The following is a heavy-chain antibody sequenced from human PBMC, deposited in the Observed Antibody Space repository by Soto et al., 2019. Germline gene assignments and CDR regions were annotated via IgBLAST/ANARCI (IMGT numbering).Heavy chain of an antibody. CDR3: AKARCTGNSCYVPDY. CDR1: GFTFKSYT. V-gene: IGHV3-23*01. J-gene: IGHJ4*01. Sequence: PGGSLRLSCGASGFTFKSYTMAWVRQAPGKGLEWVSSISGSGSSPSYADSVQGRFIIYRDNSRTTLSLQMNSLRAEDTATYYCAKARCTGNSCYVPDYWGHGSLVTVSS. D-gene: IGHD2-8*02. CDR2: ISGSGSSP.